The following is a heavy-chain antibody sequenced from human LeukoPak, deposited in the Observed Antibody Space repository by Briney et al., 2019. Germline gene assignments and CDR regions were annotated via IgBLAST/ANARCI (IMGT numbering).Heavy chain of an antibody. J-gene: IGHJ4*02. Sequence: GGSLRLSCAASGFTFSNHGMNWVRQAPGKGLEWVSGISPSGDITYYADSVKGRLTISRDNSKNTLYLEVISLTAEDTAVYYCAKGTLPRGYRYGYDLYYFDYWGQGTLVTVSS. CDR1: GFTFSNHG. CDR2: ISPSGDIT. D-gene: IGHD5-18*01. CDR3: AKGTLPRGYRYGYDLYYFDY. V-gene: IGHV3-23*01.